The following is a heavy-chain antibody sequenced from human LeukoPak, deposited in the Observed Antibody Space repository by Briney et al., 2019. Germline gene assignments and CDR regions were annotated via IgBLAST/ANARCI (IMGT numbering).Heavy chain of an antibody. J-gene: IGHJ6*03. CDR1: GFTFSSYW. Sequence: TGGSLRLSCAASGFTFSSYWMSWVRQAPGKGLEWVANIKQDGSEKYYVDSVKGRFTISRDNAKNSLYLQMNSLRAEDTAVYYCARAVSLDGVSHAYYYYYYMDVWGKGTTVTVSS. CDR3: ARAVSLDGVSHAYYYYYYMDV. V-gene: IGHV3-7*01. CDR2: IKQDGSEK. D-gene: IGHD2-8*01.